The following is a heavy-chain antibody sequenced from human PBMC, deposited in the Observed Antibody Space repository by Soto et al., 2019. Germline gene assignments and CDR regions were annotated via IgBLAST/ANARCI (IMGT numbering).Heavy chain of an antibody. CDR1: GFNFSNTW. J-gene: IGHJ4*02. CDR3: SPGRSSNYH. D-gene: IGHD2-2*01. CDR2: IESKADGGTT. Sequence: EVPLVESGGGLVQPGGSLRLSCAASGFNFSNTWMSWVRQAPGKGLEWVGRIESKADGGTTDYAAPVKGRFTISRDDSKNTLFLQMDSLKTDDKAVYYCSPGRSSNYHWGQGTLVTVSS. V-gene: IGHV3-15*04.